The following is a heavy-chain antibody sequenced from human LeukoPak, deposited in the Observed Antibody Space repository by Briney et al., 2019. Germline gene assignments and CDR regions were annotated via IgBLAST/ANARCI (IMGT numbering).Heavy chain of an antibody. Sequence: GGSLRLSCAISESSFTNYWMHWVRQVPGKGLMWVSCISSDGSKTRYADSVKGRFTISRDNAKNTLFLQMSSLRVEDTALYYCARDRCSSTSCPPYYYGMDVWGQGTTVTVSS. V-gene: IGHV3-74*01. J-gene: IGHJ6*02. CDR1: ESSFTNYW. CDR3: ARDRCSSTSCPPYYYGMDV. D-gene: IGHD2-2*01. CDR2: ISSDGSKT.